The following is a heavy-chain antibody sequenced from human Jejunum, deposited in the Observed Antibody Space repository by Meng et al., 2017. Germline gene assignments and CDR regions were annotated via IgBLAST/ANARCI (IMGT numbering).Heavy chain of an antibody. V-gene: IGHV3-7*01. D-gene: IGHD5-12*01. J-gene: IGHJ6*02. CDR3: ASQIYSGYDYRGYYYYGLDV. Sequence: GGSLRLSCAVSGFSFSGYWMSWVRQAPGKGLEWVANIKEDGGEKYYVDSVKGRFTISRDNAKKSVYLQMNSLRVEDTAVYYCASQIYSGYDYRGYYYYGLDVWGQGTTVTVSS. CDR2: IKEDGGEK. CDR1: GFSFSGYW.